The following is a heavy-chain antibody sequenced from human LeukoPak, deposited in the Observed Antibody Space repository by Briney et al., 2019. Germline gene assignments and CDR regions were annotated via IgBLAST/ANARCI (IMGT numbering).Heavy chain of an antibody. CDR3: ATDRGWRTSGYYLYYLEY. CDR2: IKNDGSER. D-gene: IGHD3-3*01. CDR1: GFVFRNYF. V-gene: IGHV3-7*01. J-gene: IGHJ4*02. Sequence: GGSLRLSCAASGFVFRNYFMSWVRQAPGKGLEWVASIKNDGSERYYVDSVRGRYTISRDNTKNSLLLQMSSLRAEDTAVYYCATDRGWRTSGYYLYYLEYWGQGTLVTFSS.